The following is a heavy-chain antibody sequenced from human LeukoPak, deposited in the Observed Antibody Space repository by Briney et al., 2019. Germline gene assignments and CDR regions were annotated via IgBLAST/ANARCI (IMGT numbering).Heavy chain of an antibody. CDR1: GFIFSNYA. Sequence: GGSVRLSCAASGFIFSNYAMAWVRPTPGRGLEWVSAISGSGLRTNYADSARGRFIISRDNSKNTVDLQIDSLRAEDTAIYYCARGWMVKYYFDYWGQGTLVTVSS. D-gene: IGHD6-19*01. J-gene: IGHJ4*02. V-gene: IGHV3-23*01. CDR2: ISGSGLRT. CDR3: ARGWMVKYYFDY.